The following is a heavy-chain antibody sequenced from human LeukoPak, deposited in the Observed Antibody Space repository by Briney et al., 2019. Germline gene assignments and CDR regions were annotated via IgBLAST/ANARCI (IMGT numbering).Heavy chain of an antibody. J-gene: IGHJ4*02. D-gene: IGHD3-22*01. CDR2: IYYSEST. V-gene: IGHV4-59*05. CDR1: GGSISSYY. Sequence: SETLSLTCTVSGGSISSYYWSWIRQPPGKGLEWIGSIYYSESTYYNPSLKSRVTISVDTSKNQFSLKLSSVTAADTAVYYCARRGGSGYMYYFDYWGQGTLVTVSS. CDR3: ARRGGSGYMYYFDY.